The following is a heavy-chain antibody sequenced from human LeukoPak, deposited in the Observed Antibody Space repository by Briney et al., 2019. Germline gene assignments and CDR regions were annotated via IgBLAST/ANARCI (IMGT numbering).Heavy chain of an antibody. CDR1: GFTFSAYW. D-gene: IGHD5-18*01. CDR3: ARLPLTARRHFDF. CDR2: IKEDGSEK. V-gene: IGHV3-7*05. Sequence: GGSLRLSCAASGFTFSAYWMSWVRQTPGKGLEWVANIKEDGSEKYYVDYVKGRFIISRDNAKNSLYVQMNSLRAEDTAVYYCARLPLTARRHFDFWGQGTQVTVSS. J-gene: IGHJ4*02.